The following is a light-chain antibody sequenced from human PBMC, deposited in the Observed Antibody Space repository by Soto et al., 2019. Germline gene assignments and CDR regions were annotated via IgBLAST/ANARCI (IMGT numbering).Light chain of an antibody. CDR1: QSISSW. Sequence: DIQMTQSPTTLSASVGDRVTITCRASQSISSWLAWYQRKPGKAPKLLIYDASSLESGDPSRFSGSGSCTEFTLTISSLQPDDLATYYCQQYHSYPYTFGQRTKVDMK. J-gene: IGKJ2*01. CDR2: DAS. CDR3: QQYHSYPYT. V-gene: IGKV1-5*01.